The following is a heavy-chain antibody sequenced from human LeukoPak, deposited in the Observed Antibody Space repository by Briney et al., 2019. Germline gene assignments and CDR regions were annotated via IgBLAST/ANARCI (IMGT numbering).Heavy chain of an antibody. V-gene: IGHV3-30*03. J-gene: IGHJ4*02. D-gene: IGHD3-22*01. Sequence: PGGSLRLSCAASGFTFSSYGMHWVRQAPGKGLEWVAVISYDGSNKYYADSVKGRFTISRDNSKNTLYLQMNSLRAEDTAVYYCATLIYDSSGYFDYWGQGTLVTVSS. CDR2: ISYDGSNK. CDR3: ATLIYDSSGYFDY. CDR1: GFTFSSYG.